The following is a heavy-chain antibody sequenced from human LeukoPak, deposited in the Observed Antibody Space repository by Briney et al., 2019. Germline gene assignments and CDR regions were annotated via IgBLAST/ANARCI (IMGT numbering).Heavy chain of an antibody. CDR3: ARVWWAEAGSLRFDY. CDR2: IYYSGST. D-gene: IGHD6-19*01. J-gene: IGHJ4*02. Sequence: SQTLSLTCTVSGGSISSGDYYWSWIRQPPGKGLEWIGYIYYSGSTYYNPSLKSRVTISVDTSKNQFSLKLSSVTAADTAVYYCARVWWAEAGSLRFDYWGQGTLVTVSS. CDR1: GGSISSGDYY. V-gene: IGHV4-30-4*08.